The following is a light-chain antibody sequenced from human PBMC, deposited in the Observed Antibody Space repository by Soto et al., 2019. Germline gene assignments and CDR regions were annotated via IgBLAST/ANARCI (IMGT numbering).Light chain of an antibody. J-gene: IGLJ2*01. CDR1: SSDIGGYNF. Sequence: QSALTQPASMSGSPGQSITISCTGTSSDIGGYNFVSWYQRHPGKGPKLLIFDVNFRPSGVSNRFSGSKSENTASLTISGLQPEDEADYYCSSCTTADTVIFGGGTKLTVL. CDR3: SSCTTADTVI. CDR2: DVN. V-gene: IGLV2-14*03.